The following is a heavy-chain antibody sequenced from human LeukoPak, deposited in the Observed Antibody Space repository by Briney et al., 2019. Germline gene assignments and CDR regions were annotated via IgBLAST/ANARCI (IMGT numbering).Heavy chain of an antibody. CDR3: TNIVVVPAAIGNYYYYGMDV. CDR2: IRSKAYGGTT. J-gene: IGHJ6*02. V-gene: IGHV3-49*03. CDR1: GFTFGDYA. D-gene: IGHD2-2*02. Sequence: PGGSLRLSCTASGFTFGDYAMSWFRQAPGKGLEWVSFIRSKAYGGTTEYAASVKGRFTISRDDSKSIAYLQMNSLKTEDTAVYYCTNIVVVPAAIGNYYYYGMDVWGQGTTVTVSS.